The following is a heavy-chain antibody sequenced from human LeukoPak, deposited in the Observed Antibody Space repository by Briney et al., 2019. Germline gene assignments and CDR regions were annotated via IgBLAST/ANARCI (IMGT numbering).Heavy chain of an antibody. Sequence: GGSLRLSCAASGFTFSSYAMSWVRQAPGKGLEWVSGISGSGGSTYYADSVKGRFTISRDNAKNTLYLQMKSLRAQDTAVYYCPKEGGDYGEYDCSGHGTLVTLSP. CDR1: GFTFSSYA. J-gene: IGHJ4*01. CDR2: ISGSGGST. V-gene: IGHV3-23*01. D-gene: IGHD4-17*01. CDR3: PKEGGDYGEYDC.